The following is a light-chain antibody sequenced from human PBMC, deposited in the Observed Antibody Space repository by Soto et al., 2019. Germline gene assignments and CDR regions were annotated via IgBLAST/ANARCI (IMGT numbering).Light chain of an antibody. CDR2: GTA. J-gene: IGKJ2*01. V-gene: IGKV3-20*01. CDR3: QQYGNTPTT. CDR1: QSVSSNS. Sequence: IVLTQSPGTLSLSPGEGATLSCRASQSVSSNSLAWYQQKPGQPPRLLIYGTASRATGIPDRFSGSGSGTDFTLTIIRLEPEDFAVYYCQQYGNTPTTFGQGTK.